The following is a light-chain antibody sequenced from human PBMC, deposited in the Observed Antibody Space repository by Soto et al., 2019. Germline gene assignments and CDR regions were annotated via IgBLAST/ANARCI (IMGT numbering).Light chain of an antibody. Sequence: DIVMTQSPDSLAVSLGERATINCKSSQSVLYNSNNKNYLAWYQKKPGQPPKLLIYWASTRESGVPDRVSGSGSGIDFTHTISSLQAEDVAVYYCQQYYTAPPYTFCQGTKLEIK. V-gene: IGKV4-1*01. J-gene: IGKJ2*01. CDR1: QSVLYNSNNKNY. CDR2: WAS. CDR3: QQYYTAPPYT.